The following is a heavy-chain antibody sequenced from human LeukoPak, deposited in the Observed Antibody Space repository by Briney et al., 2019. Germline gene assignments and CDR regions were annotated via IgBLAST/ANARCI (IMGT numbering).Heavy chain of an antibody. J-gene: IGHJ3*02. Sequence: ASVKVSCKASGYTFTSYGISWVRQAPGQGLEWMGWISAYNGNTNYAQKLQGRVTMTTDTSTSTAYMELRSLRSDDTAVYYCARDQIQDSSSPLDAFDIWGQGTMVTVSS. CDR1: GYTFTSYG. CDR2: ISAYNGNT. V-gene: IGHV1-18*01. D-gene: IGHD6-6*01. CDR3: ARDQIQDSSSPLDAFDI.